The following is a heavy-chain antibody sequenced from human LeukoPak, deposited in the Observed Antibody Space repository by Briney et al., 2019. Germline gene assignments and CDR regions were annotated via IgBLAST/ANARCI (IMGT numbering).Heavy chain of an antibody. CDR2: IYYSGST. D-gene: IGHD6-19*01. J-gene: IGHJ4*02. Sequence: SETLSLTCTVSGGSISSYYWSWIRQPPGKGLEWIGYIYYSGSTYYNPSLKSRVTISVDTSKNQFSLKLSSVTAADTAVYYCARDRLGIAVEFDYWGQGTLVTVSS. CDR1: GGSISSYY. CDR3: ARDRLGIAVEFDY. V-gene: IGHV4-59*01.